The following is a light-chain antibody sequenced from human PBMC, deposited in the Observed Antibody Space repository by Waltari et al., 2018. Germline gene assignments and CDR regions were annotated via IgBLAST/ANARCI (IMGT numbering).Light chain of an antibody. CDR2: DSS. Sequence: ETVMTQSPATLSVTPGERATLFCLASQSLSNKLAWYQQKVGQAPRLLIYDSSTRATGIPDRFSGSGSGTEFTLTISSLQSEDFAVYYCQQYNNWPFYTFGQGTKLEI. V-gene: IGKV3-15*01. CDR3: QQYNNWPFYT. J-gene: IGKJ2*01. CDR1: QSLSNK.